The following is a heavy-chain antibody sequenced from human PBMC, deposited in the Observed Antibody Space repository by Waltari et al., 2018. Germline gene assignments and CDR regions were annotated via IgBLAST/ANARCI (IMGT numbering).Heavy chain of an antibody. CDR3: ARFNYDY. CDR1: GYTFTSDA. Sequence: QVQHVQSGAEVKKPGASVKGSCKASGYTFTSDAMNWVRQAPGQRLEWMGRINPGNGNTKYSPKFQARVTITRDTSASTAYMELSSLRSEDTAVYYCARFNYDYWGQGTLVTVSS. J-gene: IGHJ4*02. CDR2: INPGNGNT. V-gene: IGHV1-3*01.